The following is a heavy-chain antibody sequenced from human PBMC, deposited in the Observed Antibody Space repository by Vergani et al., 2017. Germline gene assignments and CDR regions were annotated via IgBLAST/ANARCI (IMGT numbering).Heavy chain of an antibody. Sequence: QVQLQESGPGLVKPSQTLSLTCTVSGGSISSGSYYWSWIRQPAGKGLEWIGRIYTSGRTNYNPSLKSRVTMSVDTSKNQFSLKLSSVTAAGTAVYYCARDQNYVDESWGQGTLVTVSS. J-gene: IGHJ5*02. V-gene: IGHV4-61*02. D-gene: IGHD4-17*01. CDR2: IYTSGRT. CDR3: ARDQNYVDES. CDR1: GGSISSGSYY.